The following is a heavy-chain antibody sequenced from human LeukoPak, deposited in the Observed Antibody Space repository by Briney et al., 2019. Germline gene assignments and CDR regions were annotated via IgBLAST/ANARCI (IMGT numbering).Heavy chain of an antibody. CDR1: GGSISSYY. D-gene: IGHD3-22*01. V-gene: IGHV4-59*12. J-gene: IGHJ3*02. CDR2: IYYSGST. CDR3: ARVQYYYDNSGYYLGAFDI. Sequence: PSETLSLTCTVSGGSISSYYWSWIRQPPGKGLEWIGYIYYSGSTNYNPSLKSRVTISVDTSKNQFSLKLSSVTAADTAVYYCARVQYYYDNSGYYLGAFDIWGQGTMVTVSS.